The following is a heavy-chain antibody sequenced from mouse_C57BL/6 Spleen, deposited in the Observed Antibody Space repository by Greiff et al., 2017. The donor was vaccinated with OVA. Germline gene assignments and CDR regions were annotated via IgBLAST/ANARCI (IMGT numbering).Heavy chain of an antibody. D-gene: IGHD2-4*01. Sequence: VQLQQSGPEPVHPVAAVKISCKASGYAFSSSWMNWVKQRPGKGLEWIGRIYPGDGDTNYNGKFKGKATLTADKSSSTAYMQLSSLTSEDSAVYFCARMGDYDTWFAYWGQRNLVNVSA. CDR3: ARMGDYDTWFAY. J-gene: IGHJ3*01. V-gene: IGHV1-82*01. CDR2: IYPGDGDT. CDR1: GYAFSSSW.